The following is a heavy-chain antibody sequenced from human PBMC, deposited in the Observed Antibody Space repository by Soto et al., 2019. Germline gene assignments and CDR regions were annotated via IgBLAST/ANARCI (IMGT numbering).Heavy chain of an antibody. CDR2: IIPIFGTA. V-gene: IGHV1-69*01. Sequence: QVQLVQSGAEVKKPGSSVKVSCKASGGTFSSYAISWVRQAPGQGLEWMGGIIPIFGTANYAQKFQGRVTITADESTSTADMELSSLRSEDTAVYYCARDEEYSYGTPSWFDPWGQGTLVTVSS. CDR1: GGTFSSYA. J-gene: IGHJ5*02. CDR3: ARDEEYSYGTPSWFDP. D-gene: IGHD5-18*01.